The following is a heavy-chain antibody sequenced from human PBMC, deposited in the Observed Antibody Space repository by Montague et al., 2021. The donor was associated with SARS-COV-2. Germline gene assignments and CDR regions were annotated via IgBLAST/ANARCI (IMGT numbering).Heavy chain of an antibody. CDR1: GGSISSYY. J-gene: IGHJ6*03. D-gene: IGHD3-10*01. CDR2: IYYSGST. CDR3: ARLGDGVVPSPILGVGPYYSYYYMDV. V-gene: IGHV4-59*12. Sequence: SETLSLTCTVSGGSISSYYWSWIRQPPGKGLEWIGYIYYSGSTNYNPSLKSRVTISVDTSMNQFSLKLTSVAAADTAVYYCARLGDGVVPSPILGVGPYYSYYYMDVWGKGTTVTVSS.